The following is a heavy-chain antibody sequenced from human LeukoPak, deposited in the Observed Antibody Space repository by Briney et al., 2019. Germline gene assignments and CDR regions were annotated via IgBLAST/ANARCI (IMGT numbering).Heavy chain of an antibody. CDR2: INHSGST. J-gene: IGHJ4*02. CDR1: GGSFIGYY. D-gene: IGHD6-13*01. CDR3: ARRENMREVPPISGIAAAGAHFDY. Sequence: SETLSLTCAVYGGSFIGYYWSGIRQPPGKGLEGIGEINHSGSTNYNPSLKSRVTISVDTSKNQFSLKLRSVTAAATAVYYCARRENMREVPPISGIAAAGAHFDYWGQGTLVTVSS. V-gene: IGHV4-34*01.